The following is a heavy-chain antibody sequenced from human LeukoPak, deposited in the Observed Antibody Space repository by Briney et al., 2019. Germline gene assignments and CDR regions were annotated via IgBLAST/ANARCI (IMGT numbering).Heavy chain of an antibody. CDR3: ARGRYSATWDC. J-gene: IGHJ4*02. CDR1: GLTVSSNY. CDR2: IYSDGTT. Sequence: GGSLRLSCAAAGLTVSSNYMSWVRQAPGKGLEWVSVIYSDGTTYYADSVKGRFTISRDNSKNTLYLQMNSLRAEDSAVYYCARGRYSATWDCWGQGTLVTVSS. V-gene: IGHV3-53*01. D-gene: IGHD3-10*01.